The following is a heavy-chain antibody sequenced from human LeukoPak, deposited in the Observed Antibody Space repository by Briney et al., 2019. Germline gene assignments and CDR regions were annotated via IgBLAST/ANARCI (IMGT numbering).Heavy chain of an antibody. D-gene: IGHD3/OR15-3a*01. Sequence: GGSLRLSCVASGFIGDNYTMAWVRQAPGKGLEWVSGISGSAERMYYADSGRGRFTISMDNSKNTLFLQLHSLRADDTAVYSCANRDYPSPTDFYPLFDYWGQGALVTVSS. CDR2: ISGSAERM. V-gene: IGHV3-23*01. J-gene: IGHJ4*02. CDR1: GFIGDNYT. CDR3: ANRDYPSPTDFYPLFDY.